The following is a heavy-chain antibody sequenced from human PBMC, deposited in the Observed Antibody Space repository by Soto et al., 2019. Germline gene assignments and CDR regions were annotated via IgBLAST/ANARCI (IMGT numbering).Heavy chain of an antibody. CDR1: GFTFSSYS. J-gene: IGHJ4*02. V-gene: IGHV3-48*01. D-gene: IGHD1-26*01. CDR3: ARVGVVGARVFDY. CDR2: ISSSSSTI. Sequence: EVQLVESGGGLVQPGGSLRLSCAASGFTFSSYSMNWVRQAPGKGLEWVSYISSSSSTIYYADSVKGRFTISRDNAKNSLYLQINSLRAEDTAVYYCARVGVVGARVFDYWGQGTLVTVSS.